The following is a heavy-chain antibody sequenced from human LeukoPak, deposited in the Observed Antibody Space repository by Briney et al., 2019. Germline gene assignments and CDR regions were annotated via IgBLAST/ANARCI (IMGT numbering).Heavy chain of an antibody. V-gene: IGHV3-11*01. Sequence: GGSLRLSCAASGFTFSDYYMSWIRQAPGKGLEWVSYISSSGSTIYYADSLKGRFTISRDNAKNSLYLQMNSLRAEDTAVYYCARDDPYDFWSGLQLLDVWGQGTTVTVSS. J-gene: IGHJ6*02. CDR2: ISSSGSTI. CDR1: GFTFSDYY. D-gene: IGHD3-3*01. CDR3: ARDDPYDFWSGLQLLDV.